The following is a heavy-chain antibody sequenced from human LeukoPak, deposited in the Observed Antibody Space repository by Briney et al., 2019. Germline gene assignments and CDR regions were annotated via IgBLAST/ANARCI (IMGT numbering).Heavy chain of an antibody. D-gene: IGHD3-10*02. CDR1: GFTFSSYG. V-gene: IGHV3-23*05. Sequence: PGGSLRLSCAASGFTFSSYGMSWVRQAPGKGLEWVSSIDGSGTGRYYADSVKGRFTISRDNSKNTLYRQMDSLGAEDTAVYYCAKSVFGTDYYYFYCMYVWGKGTTVTASS. CDR2: IDGSGTGR. CDR3: AKSVFGTDYYYFYCMYV. J-gene: IGHJ6*03.